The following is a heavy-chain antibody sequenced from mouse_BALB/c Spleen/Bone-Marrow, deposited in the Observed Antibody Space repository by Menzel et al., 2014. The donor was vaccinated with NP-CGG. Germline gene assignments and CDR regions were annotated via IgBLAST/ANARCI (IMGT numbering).Heavy chain of an antibody. V-gene: IGHV1-7*01. CDR1: GYTFTNYW. Sequence: QVQLQQSGAELAKPRASVKMSCKASGYTFTNYWMHWVKQRPGQGLEWIGYIDPSTGYTESNQKFKDKATLTADKSSSTAYMQLSSPTSEDSAVYYCARGGIYDGYAYWGQGTLVTVSA. CDR3: ARGGIYDGYAY. J-gene: IGHJ3*01. D-gene: IGHD2-3*01. CDR2: IDPSTGYT.